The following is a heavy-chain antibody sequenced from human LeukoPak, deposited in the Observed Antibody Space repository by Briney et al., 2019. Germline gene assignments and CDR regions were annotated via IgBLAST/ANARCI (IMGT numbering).Heavy chain of an antibody. CDR2: ISYDGSNK. V-gene: IGHV3-30*04. CDR1: GFTFSSYA. CDR3: ARVRDAAMVMDAFDI. D-gene: IGHD5-18*01. J-gene: IGHJ3*02. Sequence: GGSLRLSCAASGFTFSSYAMHWVRQAPGKGLEWVAVISYDGSNKYYADSVKGRFTISRDNSKNTLYLQMNSLRAEDTAVYYCARVRDAAMVMDAFDIWGQGTMVTVSS.